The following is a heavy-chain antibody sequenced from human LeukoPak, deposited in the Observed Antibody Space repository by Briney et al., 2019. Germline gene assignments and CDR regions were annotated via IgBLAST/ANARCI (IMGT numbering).Heavy chain of an antibody. CDR1: GFTFSSYA. V-gene: IGHV3-30-3*01. Sequence: PGGSLRLSCAASGFTFSSYAMHWVRQAPGKGLEWVAVISYDGSNKYYADSVKGRFTISRDNSKNTLYLQMNSLRAEDTAVYYCARERYYYDSSGYYPYYFDYWGQGTLVTVSS. J-gene: IGHJ4*02. D-gene: IGHD3-22*01. CDR3: ARERYYYDSSGYYPYYFDY. CDR2: ISYDGSNK.